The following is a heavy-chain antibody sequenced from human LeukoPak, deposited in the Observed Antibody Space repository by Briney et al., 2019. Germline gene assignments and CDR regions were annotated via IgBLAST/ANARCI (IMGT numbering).Heavy chain of an antibody. J-gene: IGHJ6*02. CDR2: INSDGCST. Sequence: GSLRLSCAASGFTFSSYWMHWVRQAPGKGLVWVSRINSDGCSTSYADSVKGRFTSSRDNAKNTLYLQMNSLRAEDTAVYYCARSSAPYYYYGMDVWGQGTTVTVSS. V-gene: IGHV3-74*01. D-gene: IGHD6-6*01. CDR1: GFTFSSYW. CDR3: ARSSAPYYYYGMDV.